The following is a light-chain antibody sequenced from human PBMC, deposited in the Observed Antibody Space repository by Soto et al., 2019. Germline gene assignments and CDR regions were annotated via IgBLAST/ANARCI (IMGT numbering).Light chain of an antibody. Sequence: DIKMTQSPSSLSASLGDRVTITCQASQDISNYLNWYQQKPGKAPKLLIYDASNLESGVPSRFSGSRSGTEFTLTISSLQPDDIATYYCQQYDTYWTFGQGTKV. CDR1: QDISNY. V-gene: IGKV1-33*01. CDR2: DAS. CDR3: QQYDTYWT. J-gene: IGKJ1*01.